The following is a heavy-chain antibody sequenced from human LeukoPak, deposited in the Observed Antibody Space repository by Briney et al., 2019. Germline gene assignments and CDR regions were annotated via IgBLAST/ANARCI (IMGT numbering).Heavy chain of an antibody. CDR3: ARGLFGGYFYFDF. CDR1: GGSIRSYY. D-gene: IGHD5-12*01. J-gene: IGHJ4*02. Sequence: SETLSLTCTVSGGSIRSYYWSWIRQPPGKGLEWIGYIYYSGSTNYNPSLKSRVTISVGTSKDHFSLRLNSVTAADTAVYYCARGLFGGYFYFDFWGQGTLVTVSS. CDR2: IYYSGST. V-gene: IGHV4-59*01.